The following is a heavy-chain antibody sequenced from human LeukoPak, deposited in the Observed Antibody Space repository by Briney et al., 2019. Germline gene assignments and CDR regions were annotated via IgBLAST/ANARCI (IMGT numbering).Heavy chain of an antibody. Sequence: ASVKVSCKASGYTFTSYGISWVRQAPGQGLEWMGWISAYNGNTNYAQKLQGRVTMTTDTSTSTAYMELRSLRSDDTAVYYCARGSYYDFWSGYRGGDAFDIWGQGTMVTVSS. V-gene: IGHV1-18*01. J-gene: IGHJ3*02. D-gene: IGHD3-3*01. CDR1: GYTFTSYG. CDR3: ARGSYYDFWSGYRGGDAFDI. CDR2: ISAYNGNT.